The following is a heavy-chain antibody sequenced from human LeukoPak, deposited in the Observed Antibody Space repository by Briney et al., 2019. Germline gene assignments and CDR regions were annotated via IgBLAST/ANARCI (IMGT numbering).Heavy chain of an antibody. CDR1: GYTFTSYA. D-gene: IGHD3-9*01. CDR2: INAGNGNT. V-gene: IGHV1-3*01. J-gene: IGHJ4*02. Sequence: ASVKVSCKASGYTFTSYAMHWVRQAPGQRLEWMGWINAGNGNTKYSQKFQGRVTFTRDTSASTAYLEVNSLRSEDTAVYFCASLDLGDYWGQGTLVTVSS. CDR3: ASLDLGDY.